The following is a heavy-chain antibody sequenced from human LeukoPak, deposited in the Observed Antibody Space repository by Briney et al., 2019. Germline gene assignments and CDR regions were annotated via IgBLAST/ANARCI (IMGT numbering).Heavy chain of an antibody. CDR2: ISSTGRTI. CDR1: GFTFNNYY. Sequence: GGSLRLSCAASGFTFNNYYMSWIRQAPGKGLEWVSYISSTGRTIYYADSVKGRFTISRDNAKNSMYLQMDSLRAEDTAMYYCTREGEYSNSWYYFDYWGQGTLVTVSS. CDR3: TREGEYSNSWYYFDY. V-gene: IGHV3-11*01. J-gene: IGHJ4*02. D-gene: IGHD6-13*01.